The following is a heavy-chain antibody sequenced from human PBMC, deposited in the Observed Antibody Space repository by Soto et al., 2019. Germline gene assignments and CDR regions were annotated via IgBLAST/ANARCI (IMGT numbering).Heavy chain of an antibody. J-gene: IGHJ6*02. D-gene: IGHD5-12*01. CDR2: IHTSGTF. CDR3: ARDNIVSKGYGMDV. Sequence: PSETLSLTCTASGGSISGSYWSWVRQPAGKRLEWIGRIHTSGTFNYNPSLKSRVTMSVDTSKNQFSLKLSSVTAADTAVYFCARDNIVSKGYGMDVWGQGTTVTVSS. CDR1: GGSISGSY. V-gene: IGHV4-4*07.